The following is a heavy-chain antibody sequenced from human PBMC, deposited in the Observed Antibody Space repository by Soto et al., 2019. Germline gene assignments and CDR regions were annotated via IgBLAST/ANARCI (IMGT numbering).Heavy chain of an antibody. CDR2: ISAYNGNT. V-gene: IGHV1-18*04. CDR1: GYTFTSYG. J-gene: IGHJ6*02. D-gene: IGHD1-26*01. Sequence: ASVKVSCKASGYTFTSYGISWVRQAPGQGLEWMGWISAYNGNTNYAQKLQGRVTMTTDTSTSTAYMELRSLRSDDTAVYYCARDPIPRGSYYYYGMDVCGQGTTVTVSS. CDR3: ARDPIPRGSYYYYGMDV.